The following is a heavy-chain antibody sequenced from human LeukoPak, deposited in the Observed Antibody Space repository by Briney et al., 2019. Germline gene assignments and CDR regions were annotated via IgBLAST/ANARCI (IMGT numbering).Heavy chain of an antibody. CDR2: ISYDGSNK. CDR3: ARDHSYGYSYGLFDY. V-gene: IGHV3-30-3*01. Sequence: SGGSLRLSCAASGFTVSSNYMSWVRQAPGKGLEWVAVISYDGSNKYYADSVKGRFTISRDNSKNTLYLQMNSLRAEDTAVYYCARDHSYGYSYGLFDYWVQGTLVTVSS. CDR1: GFTVSSNY. D-gene: IGHD5-18*01. J-gene: IGHJ4*02.